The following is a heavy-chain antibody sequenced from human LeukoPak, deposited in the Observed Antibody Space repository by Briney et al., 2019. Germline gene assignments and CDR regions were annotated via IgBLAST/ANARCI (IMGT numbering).Heavy chain of an antibody. CDR2: INPNSGGT. V-gene: IGHV1-2*02. CDR1: GYTFTGYY. Sequence: GASVKVSCKASGYTFTGYYMHWVRQAPGQGLEWMGWINPNSGGTNYAQKFQGRVTMTRDTSISTAYMELSRLRSDDTAVYYCARGPFIAVAGTFDYWGQGTLVTVSS. CDR3: ARGPFIAVAGTFDY. J-gene: IGHJ4*02. D-gene: IGHD6-19*01.